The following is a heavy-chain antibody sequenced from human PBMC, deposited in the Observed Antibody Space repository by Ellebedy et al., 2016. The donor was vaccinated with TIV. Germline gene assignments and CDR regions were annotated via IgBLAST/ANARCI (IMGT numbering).Heavy chain of an antibody. J-gene: IGHJ2*01. Sequence: ASVKVSCXVSGYTFTRYGMSWVRQAPGQGLEWMGWIAVYNGHTKYAQEFQDRVVMTTETATSTVYMELRSLRSDDTAVYYCARSRLGGGHWYFDFWGRGTLVTVSS. D-gene: IGHD6-25*01. CDR3: ARSRLGGGHWYFDF. CDR2: IAVYNGHT. V-gene: IGHV1-18*01. CDR1: GYTFTRYG.